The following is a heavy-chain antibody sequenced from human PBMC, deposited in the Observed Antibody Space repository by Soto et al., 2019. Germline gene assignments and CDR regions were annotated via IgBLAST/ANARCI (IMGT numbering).Heavy chain of an antibody. J-gene: IGHJ6*02. CDR1: GYSFTSYW. CDR2: IYPGDSDT. CDR3: ARSYSYGGYYYGMDV. Sequence: PGDSLKISCKGSGYSFTSYWIGWVRQMPGKGLEWMGIIYPGDSDTRYSPSFQGQVTISADKSISTAYLQWSSLKASDTAMYYCARSYSYGGYYYGMDVWGQGTTVTGSS. V-gene: IGHV5-51*01. D-gene: IGHD5-18*01.